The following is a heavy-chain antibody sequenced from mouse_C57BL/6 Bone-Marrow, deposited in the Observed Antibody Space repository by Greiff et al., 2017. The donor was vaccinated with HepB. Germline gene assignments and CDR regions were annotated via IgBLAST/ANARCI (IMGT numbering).Heavy chain of an antibody. CDR2: IDPSDSYT. D-gene: IGHD2-1*01. V-gene: IGHV1-50*01. J-gene: IGHJ3*01. CDR1: GYTFTSYW. CDR3: ARDYGNPAWFAY. Sequence: QVQLQQPGAELVKPGASVKLSCKASGYTFTSYWMQWVKQRPGQGLEWIGEIDPSDSYTNYNQKFKGKATLTVDTSSSTAYMQLSSLTSEDSAVYYCARDYGNPAWFAYWGQGTLVTVSA.